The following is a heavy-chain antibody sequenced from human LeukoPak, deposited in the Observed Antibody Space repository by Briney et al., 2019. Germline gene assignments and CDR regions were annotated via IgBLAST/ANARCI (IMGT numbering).Heavy chain of an antibody. V-gene: IGHV3-30-3*01. CDR1: GFTFSSYA. Sequence: GRSLRLSCAASGFTFSSYAMHWVRQAPGKGLKWVAVISYDGSKKYYADSVKGRFTISRDNSKNTLYLQMNSLRAEDTAVYYCASGITYYYDSSGYGDYWGQGTLVTVSS. CDR3: ASGITYYYDSSGYGDY. J-gene: IGHJ4*02. CDR2: ISYDGSKK. D-gene: IGHD3-22*01.